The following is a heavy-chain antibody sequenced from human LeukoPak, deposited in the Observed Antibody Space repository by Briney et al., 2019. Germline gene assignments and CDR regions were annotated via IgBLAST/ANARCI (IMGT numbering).Heavy chain of an antibody. Sequence: GGSLRLSCAASGFTFSSYAMSWVRQAPGKGLEWVSAISGSDGSTYYADSAKGRFTISRDNSKNTLYLQMNSLRAEDTAVYYCAKDSSSGHTDYWGQGTLVTVSS. CDR1: GFTFSSYA. CDR3: AKDSSSGHTDY. J-gene: IGHJ4*02. CDR2: ISGSDGST. V-gene: IGHV3-23*01. D-gene: IGHD6-19*01.